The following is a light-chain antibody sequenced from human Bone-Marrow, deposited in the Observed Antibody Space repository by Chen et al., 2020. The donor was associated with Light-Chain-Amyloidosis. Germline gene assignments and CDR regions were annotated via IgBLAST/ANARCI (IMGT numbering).Light chain of an antibody. CDR2: DDS. CDR1: NIGSTS. Sequence: SYVLTQPSSVSVAPGQTATIARGGNNIGSTSVHWYQQTPGQAPLLVVYDDSDRPSGIPERLSGSNSGNTATLTSSRVEGGDEADYYCQVWDRSSDRPVFGGGTKLTVL. J-gene: IGLJ3*02. V-gene: IGLV3-21*02. CDR3: QVWDRSSDRPV.